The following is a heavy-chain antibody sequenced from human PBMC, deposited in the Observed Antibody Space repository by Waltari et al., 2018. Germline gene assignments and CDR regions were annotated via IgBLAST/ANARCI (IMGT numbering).Heavy chain of an antibody. J-gene: IGHJ5*02. Sequence: QVQLQESGPGLVKPSQTLSLTCTVSGGSISSGNYYWSWIRQPAGKGLEWIGRIYTSGSTSYNPSLKSRVTISVDTSKNQFSLKLSSVTAADTAVYYCARGAVDLTVASTPWFDPWGQGTLVTVSS. V-gene: IGHV4-61*02. D-gene: IGHD6-19*01. CDR1: GGSISSGNYY. CDR3: ARGAVDLTVASTPWFDP. CDR2: IYTSGST.